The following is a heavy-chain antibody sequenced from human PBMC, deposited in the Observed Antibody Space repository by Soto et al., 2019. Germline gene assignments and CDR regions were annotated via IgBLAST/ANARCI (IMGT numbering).Heavy chain of an antibody. V-gene: IGHV4-34*01. CDR2: INHSGST. CDR3: ARWVLWFGDGMDV. Sequence: QVQLQQWGGGLLKPSETLSLTCAVYGGSFSGYYWSWIRQPPGKGLEWIGEINHSGSTNYNPSLKSRVTISVDTSKNQFSLKLSSVTAADTAVYYCARWVLWFGDGMDVWGQGTTVTVSS. CDR1: GGSFSGYY. J-gene: IGHJ6*02. D-gene: IGHD3-10*01.